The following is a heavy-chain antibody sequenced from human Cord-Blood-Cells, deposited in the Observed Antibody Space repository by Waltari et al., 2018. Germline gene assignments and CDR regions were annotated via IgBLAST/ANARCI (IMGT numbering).Heavy chain of an antibody. CDR1: GFTVSSNY. V-gene: IGHV3-53*01. Sequence: EVKLVESGGGLIQPGGSLRLSCSASGFTVSSNYMSWVRQAPGKGLEWVSVIYSGGSTYYADSVKGRFTISRDNSKNTLYLQMNSLRAEDTAVYYCARVGRSYYFDYWGQGTLVTVSS. CDR3: ARVGRSYYFDY. D-gene: IGHD6-6*01. J-gene: IGHJ4*02. CDR2: IYSGGST.